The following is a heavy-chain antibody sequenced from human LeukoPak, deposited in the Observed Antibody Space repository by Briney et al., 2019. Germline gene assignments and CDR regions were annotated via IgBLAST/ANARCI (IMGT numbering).Heavy chain of an antibody. Sequence: LSETLSLTCTVSGGSISSSSYYWGWIRQPPGKGLEWIGSIYYSGSTYYIPSLKSRVTISVDTSKNQFSLKLSSMTAADTAVYYCARHRIAAVDDAFDIWGQGTMVTVSS. D-gene: IGHD6-13*01. CDR1: GGSISSSSYY. V-gene: IGHV4-39*01. CDR2: IYYSGST. J-gene: IGHJ3*02. CDR3: ARHRIAAVDDAFDI.